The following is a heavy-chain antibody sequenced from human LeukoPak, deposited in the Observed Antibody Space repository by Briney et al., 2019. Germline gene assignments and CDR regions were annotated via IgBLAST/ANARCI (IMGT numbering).Heavy chain of an antibody. D-gene: IGHD2-21*01. CDR2: IYRAGTT. Sequence: GGSLRLSCAASGFTVSTNYMSWVRQAPGKGLEWVSVIYRAGTTYYADSVKGRFTISRDNSENTLYLQMNSLRAEDTAVYYCAKNVMGAAILDYWGRGTLVTVSS. V-gene: IGHV3-53*01. CDR1: GFTVSTNY. CDR3: AKNVMGAAILDY. J-gene: IGHJ4*02.